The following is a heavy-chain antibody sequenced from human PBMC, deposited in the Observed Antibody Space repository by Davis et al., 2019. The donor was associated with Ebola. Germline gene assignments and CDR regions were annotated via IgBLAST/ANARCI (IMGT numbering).Heavy chain of an antibody. V-gene: IGHV1-2*02. CDR1: GYTFTGYY. D-gene: IGHD2-15*01. J-gene: IGHJ4*02. Sequence: ASVKVSCKASGYTFTGYYMHWVRQAPGQGLEWMGWINPNSGGTNYAQKFQGRVTITRDTSASTAHMELSSLRSEDTAIYYCAVSIGYCTGGNCYDGLDYWGQGTLVTVSS. CDR2: INPNSGGT. CDR3: AVSIGYCTGGNCYDGLDY.